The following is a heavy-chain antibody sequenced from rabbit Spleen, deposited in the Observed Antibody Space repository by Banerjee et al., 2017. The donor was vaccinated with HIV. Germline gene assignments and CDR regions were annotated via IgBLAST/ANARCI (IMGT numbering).Heavy chain of an antibody. D-gene: IGHD1-1*01. CDR3: VRGASSSFSSYGMDL. J-gene: IGHJ6*01. V-gene: IGHV1S7*01. CDR1: GFDFSTYS. CDR2: IVPIFGVT. Sequence: QLKETGGGLVQPGGSLTLSCKASGFDFSTYSMSWVRQAPGKGLEWIGYIVPIFGVTYYANWVNGRFTISSHNAQNTLYLQLNSLTAADTATYFCVRGASSSFSSYGMDLWGPGTLVTVS.